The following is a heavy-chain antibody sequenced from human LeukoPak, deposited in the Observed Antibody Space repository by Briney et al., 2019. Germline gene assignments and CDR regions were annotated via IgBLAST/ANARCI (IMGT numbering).Heavy chain of an antibody. J-gene: IGHJ4*02. CDR2: ISSSSSTI. CDR3: ARDQARIVVVPAASGFDY. Sequence: GSLRLSCAASGFPFSSYSMNWVRQAPGKGLEWVSYISSSSSTIYYADSVKGRFTISRDNAKNSLYLQMNSLRDEDTAVYYCARDQARIVVVPAASGFDYWGQGTLVTVSS. D-gene: IGHD2-2*01. CDR1: GFPFSSYS. V-gene: IGHV3-48*02.